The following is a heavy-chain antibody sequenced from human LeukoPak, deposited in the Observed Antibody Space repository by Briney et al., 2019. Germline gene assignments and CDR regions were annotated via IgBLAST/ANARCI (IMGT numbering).Heavy chain of an antibody. V-gene: IGHV4-30-4*01. J-gene: IGHJ4*02. D-gene: IGHD2-15*01. CDR3: ARAGFCSGGSCLGADY. Sequence: PSQTLSLTCTVSGGSISGIDYYWSWIRQPPGKGLEWIGNIYYSGSTYYNPSLQSRLTISIDTSKNQFPLKLNSVTAADTAVYYCARAGFCSGGSCLGADYWGRGTLVTVSS. CDR2: IYYSGST. CDR1: GGSISGIDYY.